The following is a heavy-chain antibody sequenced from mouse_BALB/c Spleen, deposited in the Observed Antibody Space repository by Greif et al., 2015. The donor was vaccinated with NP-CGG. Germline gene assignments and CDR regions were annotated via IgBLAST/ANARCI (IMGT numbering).Heavy chain of an antibody. CDR1: GYTFASYW. V-gene: IGHV1-5*01. Sequence: VQLQQSGTLLARPGTSVKMSCKASGYTFASYWMHWVKQRPGQGLEWIGAIYPGNSDTNYNQKFKGKAKLTAVTSTSTASMELSSLTNEDSAVYLCTRGNYPAWFAYWGQGTLVTVSA. D-gene: IGHD2-1*01. CDR3: TRGNYPAWFAY. CDR2: IYPGNSDT. J-gene: IGHJ3*01.